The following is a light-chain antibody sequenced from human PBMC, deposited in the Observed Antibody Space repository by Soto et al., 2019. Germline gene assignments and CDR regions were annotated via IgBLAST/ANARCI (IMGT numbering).Light chain of an antibody. CDR2: KAS. V-gene: IGKV1-5*03. J-gene: IGKJ1*01. CDR1: HSISSW. Sequence: DIQMTQSPSTLSASIGDRVTITCRASHSISSWLAWYQQKPGKAPKLLIHKASNLESGVPSRFSGSGFGTEFTLTVSSLQPDDFATYYCQHYETYPWTFGQGTKVDIK. CDR3: QHYETYPWT.